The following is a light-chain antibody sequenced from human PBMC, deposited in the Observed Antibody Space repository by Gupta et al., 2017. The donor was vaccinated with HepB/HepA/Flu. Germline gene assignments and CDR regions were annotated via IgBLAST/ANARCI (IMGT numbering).Light chain of an antibody. CDR1: SLRSSY. J-gene: IGLJ3*02. V-gene: IGLV3-19*01. CDR2: GKN. CDR3: YSRDSSGVRV. Sequence: SSELTQDPAVSVALGQTVRITCQGDSLRSSYASWYQQKPGQAPVLVMYGKNNRPSGIPDRFSGSTSGNTASLAITGAEAEEEADYYCYSRDSSGVRVFGGGTKLTVL.